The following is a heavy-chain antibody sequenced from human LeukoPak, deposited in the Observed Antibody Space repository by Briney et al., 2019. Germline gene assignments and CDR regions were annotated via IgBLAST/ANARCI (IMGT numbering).Heavy chain of an antibody. CDR2: ISYSGNT. D-gene: IGHD3-10*01. CDR1: GGSFSNYY. CDR3: ARGALLWFGDKMEYYFDY. Sequence: SETLSLTCAVYGGSFSNYYWSWIRQPPGPGLEWIGFISYSGNTNYNPSLKSRVSISVDTSKNQFSLKLTSMTAADTAVYYCARGALLWFGDKMEYYFDYWGQGTLLTVSS. J-gene: IGHJ4*02. V-gene: IGHV4-59*01.